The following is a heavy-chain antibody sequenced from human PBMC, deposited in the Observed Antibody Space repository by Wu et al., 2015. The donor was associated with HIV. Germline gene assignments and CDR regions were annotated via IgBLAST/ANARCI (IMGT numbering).Heavy chain of an antibody. CDR1: GYTFTHYD. J-gene: IGHJ3*01. D-gene: IGHD4-17*01. V-gene: IGHV1-8*01. CDR2: MNPNSGNT. Sequence: QVRLIQSGAEVRKPGASVKVSCKASGYTFTHYDINWVRQASGQGLEWMGWMNPNSGNTGYRQRFQGRVTMTRNNSITTAYMELSRLTSEDTAIYYCARDPLYGDYDPRGAFDLWGQGTMVTVSS. CDR3: ARDPLYGDYDPRGAFDL.